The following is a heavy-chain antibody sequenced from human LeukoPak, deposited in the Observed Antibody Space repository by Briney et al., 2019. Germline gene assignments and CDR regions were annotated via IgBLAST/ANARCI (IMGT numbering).Heavy chain of an antibody. CDR3: ARHPSVTNFLFDY. CDR2: IYYSGNT. CDR1: GGSISSSNYY. Sequence: SETLSLTCTVSGGSISSSNYYWGWIRQPPTKGLEWIGSIYYSGNTYYNPSLKSRVTISVDTSVDTSKNQVSLKLSSATAADTAVYYCARHPSVTNFLFDYWGQGTLVTVSS. J-gene: IGHJ4*02. D-gene: IGHD4-17*01. V-gene: IGHV4-39*01.